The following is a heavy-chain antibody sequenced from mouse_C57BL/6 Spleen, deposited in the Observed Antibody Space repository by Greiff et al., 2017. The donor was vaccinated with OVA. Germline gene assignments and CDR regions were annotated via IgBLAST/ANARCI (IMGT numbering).Heavy chain of an antibody. CDR3: ARYGYERYFDV. J-gene: IGHJ1*03. D-gene: IGHD2-2*01. CDR2: IDPSDSET. V-gene: IGHV1-52*01. Sequence: QVQLQQPGAELVRPGSSVKLSCKASGYTFTSYWMHWVKQRPIQGLEWIGNIDPSDSETNYNQKFKDKATLTVDKSSSTAYMQLSSLTSEDSAVYYCARYGYERYFDVWGTGTTVTVSS. CDR1: GYTFTSYW.